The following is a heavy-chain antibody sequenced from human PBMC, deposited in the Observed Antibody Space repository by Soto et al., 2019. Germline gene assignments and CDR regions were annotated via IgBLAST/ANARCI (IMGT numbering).Heavy chain of an antibody. CDR2: MYYSGTT. CDR3: ARGNDFRTGWFDP. CDR1: AGSISSGTYY. V-gene: IGHV4-31*03. J-gene: IGHJ5*02. D-gene: IGHD4-4*01. Sequence: QVQLQESGPGLMKPSQTLSLTCTVSAGSISSGTYYWNWIRQHPGKGLEWIGYMYYSGTTYYNPSLQSRLTISGDTSKNQFSLKLSSVTVADTAVYYCARGNDFRTGWFDPWGQGIMVTVSS.